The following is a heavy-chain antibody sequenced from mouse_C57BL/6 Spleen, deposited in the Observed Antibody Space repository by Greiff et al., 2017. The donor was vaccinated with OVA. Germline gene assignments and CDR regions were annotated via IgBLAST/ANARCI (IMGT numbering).Heavy chain of an antibody. Sequence: QVHVKQPGAELVKPGASVKLSCKASGYTFTSYWMHWVKQRPGRGLEWIGRIDPNSGGTKYNEKFKSKATLTVDKPSSTAYMQLSSLTSEDAAVYYCARDNDGSSYYAMDYWGQGTSVTVSS. V-gene: IGHV1-72*01. CDR2: IDPNSGGT. CDR3: ARDNDGSSYYAMDY. CDR1: GYTFTSYW. J-gene: IGHJ4*01. D-gene: IGHD1-1*01.